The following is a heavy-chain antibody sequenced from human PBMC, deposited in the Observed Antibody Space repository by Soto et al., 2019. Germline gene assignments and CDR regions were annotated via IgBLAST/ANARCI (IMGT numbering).Heavy chain of an antibody. CDR3: ASGGYWVYYGMDV. Sequence: GGSLRLSCAASGFTFSSYVMSWVRQAPGKGLEWVSAISSSGGRTYYADSVKGRFTISRDNSEDTLYLQMNSLRAEDTAVYYCASGGYWVYYGMDVWGQGTTVTVSS. J-gene: IGHJ6*02. CDR2: ISSSGGRT. D-gene: IGHD3-10*01. CDR1: GFTFSSYV. V-gene: IGHV3-23*01.